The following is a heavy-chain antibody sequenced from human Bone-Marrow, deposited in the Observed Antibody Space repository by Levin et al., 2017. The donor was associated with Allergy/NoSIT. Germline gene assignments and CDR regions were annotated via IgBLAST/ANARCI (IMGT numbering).Heavy chain of an antibody. CDR1: GFSFSSYA. CDR2: ISGNGESP. CDR3: AKDRGNDWNPNWFDS. Sequence: GGSLRLSCAASGFSFSSYAMSWVRLAPGKGLEWVSGISGNGESPYYADSVKGRFTIARDNSKNTLYLQMNSLRVEDTGIFYCAKDRGNDWNPNWFDSWGQGTLVTVSA. D-gene: IGHD1-1*01. J-gene: IGHJ5*01. V-gene: IGHV3-23*01.